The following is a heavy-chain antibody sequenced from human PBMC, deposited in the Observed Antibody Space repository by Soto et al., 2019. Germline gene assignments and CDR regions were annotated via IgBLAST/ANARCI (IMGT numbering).Heavy chain of an antibody. CDR2: VYYTGST. J-gene: IGHJ4*02. V-gene: IGHV4-59*01. D-gene: IGHD3-10*01. Sequence: QVQLQESGPGLVKPSETLSLTCTVSGGSISHYYWSWIRQPPGKGLEWIGYVYYTGSTNYNPSLMRRVTISLDTSKNQFALKLSSVTAADTAVYYCATGQIYYGSHYWGQGTLVTVSS. CDR1: GGSISHYY. CDR3: ATGQIYYGSHY.